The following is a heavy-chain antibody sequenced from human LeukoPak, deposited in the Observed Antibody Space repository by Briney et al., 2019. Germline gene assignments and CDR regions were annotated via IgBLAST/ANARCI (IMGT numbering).Heavy chain of an antibody. CDR2: MNPNSGNT. Sequence: ASVKVSCKASGYTFTSYDINWVRQATGQGLEWMGWMNPNSGNTGYAQKFQGRVTITRNTSISTAYMELSSLRSEDTAVYYCARVTSYGSGTVWGAYDIWGQGTMVTVSS. V-gene: IGHV1-8*03. CDR3: ARVTSYGSGTVWGAYDI. CDR1: GYTFTSYD. D-gene: IGHD3-10*01. J-gene: IGHJ3*02.